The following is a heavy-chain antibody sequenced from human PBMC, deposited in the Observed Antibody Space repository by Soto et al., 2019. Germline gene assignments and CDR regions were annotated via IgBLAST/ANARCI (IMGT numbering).Heavy chain of an antibody. V-gene: IGHV3-64D*06. J-gene: IGHJ4*02. Sequence: GGSLRLSCSASGFTFSSYAIHWVRQAPGKGLEYVSAISSNGGSTYYADSVKGRFTISRDNSKNTLYLQMSSLRAEDTAVYYCVKDSRESIWFGESSFDYWGQGTLVTVSS. CDR1: GFTFSSYA. CDR3: VKDSRESIWFGESSFDY. CDR2: ISSNGGST. D-gene: IGHD3-10*01.